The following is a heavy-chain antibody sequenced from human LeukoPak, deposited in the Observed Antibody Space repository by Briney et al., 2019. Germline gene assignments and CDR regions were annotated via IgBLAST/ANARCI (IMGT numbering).Heavy chain of an antibody. CDR1: GFTFSSHA. J-gene: IGHJ4*02. D-gene: IGHD2-2*02. CDR2: VSYDGRIN. V-gene: IGHV3-30*04. Sequence: GGPLRLSCAASGFTFSSHAMHWVRQAPGKGLEWVAFVSYDGRINSYADFVKGRFTISRDNSKNALYLQMNSLRAEDTAVYFCARDLSRTYTVDYWGQGTLVTVSS. CDR3: ARDLSRTYTVDY.